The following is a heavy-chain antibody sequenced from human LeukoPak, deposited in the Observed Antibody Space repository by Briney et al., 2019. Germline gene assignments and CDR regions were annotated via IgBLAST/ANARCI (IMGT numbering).Heavy chain of an antibody. CDR1: EFTFSNYG. D-gene: IGHD3-10*01. V-gene: IGHV3-30*02. J-gene: IGHJ6*03. CDR3: ARHGSITMVRGRLRYYYMDV. Sequence: PGGSLRLSCAASEFTFSNYGMHWVRQAPGKGLEWVAFIRYDGTNKYYADSVKGRFTISRDNSKNTLYLQMNSLRAEDTAVYYCARHGSITMVRGRLRYYYMDVWGKGTTVTISS. CDR2: IRYDGTNK.